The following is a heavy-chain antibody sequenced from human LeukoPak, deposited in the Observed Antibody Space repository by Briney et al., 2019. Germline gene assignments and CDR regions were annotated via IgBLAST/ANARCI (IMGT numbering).Heavy chain of an antibody. J-gene: IGHJ3*02. CDR1: GYSISSGYY. Sequence: SETLSLTCAVSGYSISSGYYWGWIRPPPGKGLEWIGSIYHSGSTYYNPSLKSRVTMSVDTSKNQFSLKLSSVTAADTAVYYCARDRLRWDYVWGSYRYCAFDIWGQGTMVTVSS. CDR3: ARDRLRWDYVWGSYRYCAFDI. CDR2: IYHSGST. D-gene: IGHD3-16*02. V-gene: IGHV4-38-2*02.